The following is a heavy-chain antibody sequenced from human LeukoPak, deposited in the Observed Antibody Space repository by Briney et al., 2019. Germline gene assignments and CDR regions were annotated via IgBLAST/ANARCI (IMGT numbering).Heavy chain of an antibody. V-gene: IGHV4-39*01. CDR3: ARHRRTVVTTLGAFDI. Sequence: SETLSLTCTVSGGSISSSSHYWGWIRQPPGKGLEWIGSIYYSGSTYYNPSLKSRVTISVDTSKNQFSLKLSSVTAADTAVYYCARHRRTVVTTLGAFDIWGQGTMVTVSS. J-gene: IGHJ3*02. D-gene: IGHD4-23*01. CDR1: GGSISSSSHY. CDR2: IYYSGST.